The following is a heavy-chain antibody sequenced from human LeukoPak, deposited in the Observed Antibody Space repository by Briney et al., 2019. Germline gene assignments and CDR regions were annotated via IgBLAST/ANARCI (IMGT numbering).Heavy chain of an antibody. J-gene: IGHJ4*02. CDR1: GYTFTSYG. Sequence: ASVKVSCKASGYTFTSYGISWVRQAPGQGLEWMGRINPTSGGAIYAQKFQGRVTMTRDTSITTAYMELSRLRSDDTAVYYCARYCSSTSCYTYFDYWGQGTLVTVSS. CDR2: INPTSGGA. V-gene: IGHV1-2*06. D-gene: IGHD2-2*02. CDR3: ARYCSSTSCYTYFDY.